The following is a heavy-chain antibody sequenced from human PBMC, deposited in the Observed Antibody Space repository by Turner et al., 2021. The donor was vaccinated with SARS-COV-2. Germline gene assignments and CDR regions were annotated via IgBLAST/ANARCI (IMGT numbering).Heavy chain of an antibody. J-gene: IGHJ6*02. CDR1: GFTVSSNY. V-gene: IGHV3-53*02. CDR3: ARGGEFQLLHYYGMDV. Sequence: EVQLVETGGGLIQPGGSLRLSCAASGFTVSSNYMSWVRQAPGKGLEWVSVISSGGNNYYADSVKGRFTISRDNSKNTLYLQMNSLRAEDTAVYYCARGGEFQLLHYYGMDVWGQGTTVTVSS. CDR2: ISSGGNN. D-gene: IGHD2-2*01.